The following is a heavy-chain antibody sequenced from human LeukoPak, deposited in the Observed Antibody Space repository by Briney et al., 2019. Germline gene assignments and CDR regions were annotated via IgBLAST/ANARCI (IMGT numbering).Heavy chain of an antibody. V-gene: IGHV3-11*01. Sequence: GGSLRLSCAASGFTFSDYFMTWIRQAPGKGLEWLSGISASGTAIYYRDSLKGRFTISRDNAKNSLYLQMNSLRVDDTALYYCARDDLLHRNWFDPWGQGTLVTVSS. CDR1: GFTFSDYF. J-gene: IGHJ5*02. CDR2: ISASGTAI. D-gene: IGHD3-22*01. CDR3: ARDDLLHRNWFDP.